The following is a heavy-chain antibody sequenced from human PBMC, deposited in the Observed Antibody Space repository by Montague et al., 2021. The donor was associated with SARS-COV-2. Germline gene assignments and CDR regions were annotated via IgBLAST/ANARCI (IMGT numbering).Heavy chain of an antibody. CDR1: GGSISSYY. CDR2: VFDSGST. D-gene: IGHD5-12*01. J-gene: IGHJ6*02. V-gene: IGHV4-59*13. Sequence: SETLSLTCTVSGGSISSYYWSWIRQPPGNGLEWVGHVFDSGSTXXXPSXKGRVTISVDTSKNQFSLKLSSVTAADTAVYYCARGEWLRGGMDVWGQGTTVTVSS. CDR3: ARGEWLRGGMDV.